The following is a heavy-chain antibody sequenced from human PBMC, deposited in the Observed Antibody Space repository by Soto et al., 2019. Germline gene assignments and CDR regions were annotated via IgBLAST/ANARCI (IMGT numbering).Heavy chain of an antibody. Sequence: EVQLVESGGGLVQPGGSLRLSCASSGFTFSSYWMHWVRQAPGKGLAWVARIKGDGSSTSQAGSMEGRFTISRDNAKKTQYLQMNSLRAEDTAVYYCARGVKNIDAMDVWGQGTTVTVSS. CDR3: ARGVKNIDAMDV. CDR2: IKGDGSST. J-gene: IGHJ6*02. D-gene: IGHD2-21*01. CDR1: GFTFSSYW. V-gene: IGHV3-74*01.